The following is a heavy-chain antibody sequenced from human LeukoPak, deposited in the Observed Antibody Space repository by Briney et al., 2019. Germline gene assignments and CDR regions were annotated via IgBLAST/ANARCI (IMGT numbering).Heavy chain of an antibody. Sequence: IPGGSLRLSCAASGFTFSSYSMTWVRQAPGKGLEWVSSISSSSYIYYADSVKGRFTISRDNAKNSLYLQMNSLRAEDTAVYYCARERRRIVGANPFDYWGQGTLVTVSS. D-gene: IGHD1-26*01. CDR3: ARERRRIVGANPFDY. J-gene: IGHJ4*02. CDR1: GFTFSSYS. V-gene: IGHV3-21*01. CDR2: ISSSSYI.